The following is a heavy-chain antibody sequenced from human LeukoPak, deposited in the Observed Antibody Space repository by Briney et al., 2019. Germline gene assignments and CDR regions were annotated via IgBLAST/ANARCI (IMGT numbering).Heavy chain of an antibody. CDR2: IIPIFGTA. J-gene: IGHJ5*02. D-gene: IGHD2-2*01. CDR1: GGTFSSYA. CDR3: ARGGYCSSTSCFSWFDP. Sequence: GASVKVSCKASGGTFSSYAISWVRQAPGQGLEWMGRIIPIFGTANYAQKFQGRVTITADESTSTAYMELSSLRSEDTAVYYCARGGYCSSTSCFSWFDPWGQGTLVTVSS. V-gene: IGHV1-69*13.